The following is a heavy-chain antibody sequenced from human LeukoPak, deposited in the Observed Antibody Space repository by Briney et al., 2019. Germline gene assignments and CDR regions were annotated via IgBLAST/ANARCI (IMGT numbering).Heavy chain of an antibody. J-gene: IGHJ4*02. Sequence: GGSLRLSCAASGLTFSSYWMTWVRQAPGKGLEWVANIKQDGSEKYYEDSVKGRFTISRDNADNSLYLQMNSLRADDTAMYYCARDRSSSFYWGQGTLVTVSS. V-gene: IGHV3-7*05. CDR3: ARDRSSSFY. CDR1: GLTFSSYW. D-gene: IGHD6-6*01. CDR2: IKQDGSEK.